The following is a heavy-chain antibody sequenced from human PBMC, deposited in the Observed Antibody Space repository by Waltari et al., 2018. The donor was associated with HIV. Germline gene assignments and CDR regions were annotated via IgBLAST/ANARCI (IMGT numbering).Heavy chain of an antibody. V-gene: IGHV1-46*01. Sequence: QVQLVQSGAEVKKPGASVKVSCKASGYTFTSYYMHWVRQAPGQGLEWMGILNPKGGSTRYAQKFQGRVTMTRDTSTSTVYMELSSLRSDDTAVYYCARGTVTSYYYYYGMDVWGQGTTVTVSS. CDR1: GYTFTSYY. CDR3: ARGTVTSYYYYYGMDV. CDR2: LNPKGGST. J-gene: IGHJ6*02. D-gene: IGHD4-17*01.